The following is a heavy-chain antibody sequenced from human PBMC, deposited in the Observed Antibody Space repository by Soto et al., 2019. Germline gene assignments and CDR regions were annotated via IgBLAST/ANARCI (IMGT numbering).Heavy chain of an antibody. CDR3: AAKYSGSYYAPYYFDY. Sequence: SVKVSCKASGFTFTSSAVQWVRQARGQRLEWIGWIVVGSGNTNYAQKFQERVTITRDMSTSTAYMELSSLRSEDTAVYYCAAKYSGSYYAPYYFDYWGQGTLVTVSS. CDR2: IVVGSGNT. V-gene: IGHV1-58*01. CDR1: GFTFTSSA. D-gene: IGHD1-26*01. J-gene: IGHJ4*02.